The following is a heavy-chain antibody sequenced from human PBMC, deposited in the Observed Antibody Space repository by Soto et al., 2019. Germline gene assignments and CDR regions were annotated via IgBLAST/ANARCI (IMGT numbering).Heavy chain of an antibody. V-gene: IGHV3-7*05. CDR3: ARGSWWLHQLPYYFDY. D-gene: IGHD3-16*02. CDR1: GFTFSSYW. Sequence: PGGSLRLSCAASGFTFSSYWMSWVRQAPGKGLEWVANIKQDGSEKYYVDSVKGRFTISRDNAKNSLYLQMNSLRAEDTAVYYCARGSWWLHQLPYYFDYWGQGTLVTVSS. CDR2: IKQDGSEK. J-gene: IGHJ4*02.